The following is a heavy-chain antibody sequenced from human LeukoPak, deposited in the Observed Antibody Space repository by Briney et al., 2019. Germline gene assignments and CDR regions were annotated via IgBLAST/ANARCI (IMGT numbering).Heavy chain of an antibody. CDR1: GGSISSYY. CDR2: IYYSGST. V-gene: IGHV4-59*08. Sequence: SETLSLTCTVSGGSISSYYWSWIRQPPGKGLEWIGYIYYSGSTNYNPSLKSRVTISVDTSKNQFSLKLSSVTAADTAVYYCAGKVGAHVVYWGQGTLVTVSS. D-gene: IGHD1-26*01. CDR3: AGKVGAHVVY. J-gene: IGHJ4*02.